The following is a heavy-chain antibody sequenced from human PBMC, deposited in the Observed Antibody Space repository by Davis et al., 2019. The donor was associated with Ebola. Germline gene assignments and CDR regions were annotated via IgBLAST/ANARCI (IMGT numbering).Heavy chain of an antibody. J-gene: IGHJ4*02. CDR2: IRYDGSNE. CDR3: AKGLSTILPPYFDY. Sequence: GESLKISCAASGFTFSNYAMHWVRQAPAKGLEWVSCIRYDGSNEYYADSVKGRFTISRDNSKNTLYLQMNSLRAEDTAVYYCAKGLSTILPPYFDYWGQGTLVTVSS. V-gene: IGHV3-30*02. D-gene: IGHD2-21*01. CDR1: GFTFSNYA.